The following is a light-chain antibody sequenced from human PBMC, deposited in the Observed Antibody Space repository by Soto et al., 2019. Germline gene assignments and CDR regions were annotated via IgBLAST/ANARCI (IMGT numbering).Light chain of an antibody. J-gene: IGKJ2*01. Sequence: EIVMTQSTATLSVSPGERATLSCRASQSVSTNLAWYQQKPGQAPRLLMYGASTRATGIPARCSGSGSGTEFTLTVSSLQSEDFAVYYCQQYHNWPPYTFGQGTMLEIK. CDR2: GAS. CDR3: QQYHNWPPYT. V-gene: IGKV3-15*01. CDR1: QSVSTN.